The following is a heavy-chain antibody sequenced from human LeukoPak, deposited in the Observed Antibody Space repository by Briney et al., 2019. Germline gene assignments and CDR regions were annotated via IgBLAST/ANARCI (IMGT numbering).Heavy chain of an antibody. J-gene: IGHJ4*02. CDR1: GYTFTNYY. Sequence: GASVKVSCKASGYTFTNYYMHWVRQAPGQGLEWMGIINPSGGSTSYAQKFQGRVTMTRDMSTSTVYMELSSLRSEDTAVYYCTRLEATVTTGLDYWGQGTLVTVSS. V-gene: IGHV1-46*01. CDR2: INPSGGST. CDR3: TRLEATVTTGLDY. D-gene: IGHD4-17*01.